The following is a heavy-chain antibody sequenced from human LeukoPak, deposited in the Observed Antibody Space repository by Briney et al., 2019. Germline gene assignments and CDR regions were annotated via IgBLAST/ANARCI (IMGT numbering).Heavy chain of an antibody. D-gene: IGHD2-2*01. CDR2: IYYTGGT. CDR3: ARDSCSSTSCWMDYFYYMDV. CDR1: GGSISNYY. V-gene: IGHV4-59*12. J-gene: IGHJ6*03. Sequence: PSETLSLTCTVSGGSISNYYWAWIRQPPGKGLEWIGNIYYTGGTKYNPSLKSRVTISIDTSKNQFSLKLSSVTAADTAVYYCARDSCSSTSCWMDYFYYMDVWGKGTTVTVSS.